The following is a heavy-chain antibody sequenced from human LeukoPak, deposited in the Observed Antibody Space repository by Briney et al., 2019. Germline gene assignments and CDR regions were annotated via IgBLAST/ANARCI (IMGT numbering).Heavy chain of an antibody. Sequence: AGGSLRLSCAASGFTFSSYAMSWVRQAPGKGLEWVSAISGSGGSTYYADSVKGRFTISRDNSKNTLYLQMNSLRAEDTAVYYCAKALPYYYGSSYYFDYWGQGTLVTVSS. CDR3: AKALPYYYGSSYYFDY. CDR2: ISGSGGST. CDR1: GFTFSSYA. J-gene: IGHJ4*02. V-gene: IGHV3-23*01. D-gene: IGHD3-10*01.